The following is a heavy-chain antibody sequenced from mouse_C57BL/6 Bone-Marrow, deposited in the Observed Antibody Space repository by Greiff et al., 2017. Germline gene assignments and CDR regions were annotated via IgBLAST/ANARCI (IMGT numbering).Heavy chain of an antibody. D-gene: IGHD2-3*01. CDR3: TRRSSYDGYPYWYFDV. Sequence: EVKVVESGEGLVKPGGSLKLSCAASGFTFSSYAMSWVRQTPEKRLEWVAYISSGGDYIYYADTVKGRFTISRDNARNTLYLQMSSLKSEDTAMYYCTRRSSYDGYPYWYFDVWGTGTTVTVSS. V-gene: IGHV5-9-1*02. CDR2: ISSGGDYI. CDR1: GFTFSSYA. J-gene: IGHJ1*03.